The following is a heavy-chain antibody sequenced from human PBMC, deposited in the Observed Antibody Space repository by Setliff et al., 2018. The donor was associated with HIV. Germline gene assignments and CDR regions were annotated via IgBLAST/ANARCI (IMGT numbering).Heavy chain of an antibody. CDR3: ARKEVIGPRRLYYYLDL. V-gene: IGHV1-69*13. D-gene: IGHD6-6*01. CDR1: GGTFSSYA. J-gene: IGHJ2*01. Sequence: ASVKVSCKASGGTFSSYAITWVRQAPGQGLEWMGGIIPIFATANYAQKFQGRVTIAADDSTSTAYMQLSSLRSEDTAVYYCARKEVIGPRRLYYYLDLWGRGTLVTVSS. CDR2: IIPIFATA.